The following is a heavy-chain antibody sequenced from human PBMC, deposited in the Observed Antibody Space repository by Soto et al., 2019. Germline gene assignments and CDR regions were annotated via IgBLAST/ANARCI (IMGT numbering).Heavy chain of an antibody. Sequence: PSEALSLTCSVSGGSISSSTSYWGWVRQPPGKRLEWIGRLYYSSSTSTGSTYYNPSLQSRVTISVDTSKNQFSLKLTSATATDTAIYYCATPRGYSYGYFDFWGQGTLVTVYS. CDR2: LYYSSSTSTGST. V-gene: IGHV4-39*01. CDR3: ATPRGYSYGYFDF. CDR1: GGSISSSTSY. D-gene: IGHD5-18*01. J-gene: IGHJ4*02.